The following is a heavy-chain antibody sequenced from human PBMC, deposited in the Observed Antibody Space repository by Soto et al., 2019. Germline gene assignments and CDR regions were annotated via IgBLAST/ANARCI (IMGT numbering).Heavy chain of an antibody. D-gene: IGHD6-19*01. CDR3: ARMGGGIAVAGTRDAFDI. Sequence: QVQLVQSGAEVKKPGASVKVSCKASGYTFTSYGISWVRQAPGQGLEWMGWISAYNGNTNYAQKLQGRVTMTTDTXTXTXXMELRRLRSDDTAVYYCARMGGGIAVAGTRDAFDIWGQGTMVTVSS. J-gene: IGHJ3*02. V-gene: IGHV1-18*01. CDR1: GYTFTSYG. CDR2: ISAYNGNT.